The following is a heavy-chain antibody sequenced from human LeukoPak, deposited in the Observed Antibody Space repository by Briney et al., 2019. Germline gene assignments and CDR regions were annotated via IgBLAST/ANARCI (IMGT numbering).Heavy chain of an antibody. CDR1: GGSISSYY. Sequence: SETLSLTCTVSGGSISSYYWSWIRQPPGKGLEWIGYIYYSGSTNYIPSLKSRVTISVHTSKNQFSLKLSSVTAADTAVYYCARRYCSSTSCHQDYWGQGTLVTVSS. J-gene: IGHJ4*02. CDR2: IYYSGST. D-gene: IGHD2-2*01. V-gene: IGHV4-59*08. CDR3: ARRYCSSTSCHQDY.